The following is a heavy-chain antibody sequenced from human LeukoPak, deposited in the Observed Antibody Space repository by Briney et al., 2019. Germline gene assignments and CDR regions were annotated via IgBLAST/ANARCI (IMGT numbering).Heavy chain of an antibody. CDR1: GCTLTELS. Sequence: ASVKVSCKVSGCTLTELSMHWVRQAPGKGLEWMGGFDPEDGETIYAQKFQGRVTMTEDTSTDTAYMELSSLRSEDTAVYYCATRLPLGSSDAFDIWGQGTMVTVSS. V-gene: IGHV1-24*01. CDR3: ATRLPLGSSDAFDI. CDR2: FDPEDGET. D-gene: IGHD1-26*01. J-gene: IGHJ3*02.